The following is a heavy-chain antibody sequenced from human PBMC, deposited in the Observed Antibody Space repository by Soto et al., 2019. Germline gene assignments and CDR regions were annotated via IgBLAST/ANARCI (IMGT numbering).Heavy chain of an antibody. CDR1: GDPVSSGSFY. D-gene: IGHD3-22*01. CDR3: ARKDYDSRIHX. V-gene: IGHV4-61*01. CDR2: FYYTGNS. J-gene: IGHJ4*02. Sequence: SETLSLTFTVSGDPVSSGSFYWSWIRQPPGKGMELIGYFYYTGNSNNNPSLKSRVTISIDTSKNEFSLNLRSVTAADTAIYYCARKDYDSRIHXWGQGTPFTVSX.